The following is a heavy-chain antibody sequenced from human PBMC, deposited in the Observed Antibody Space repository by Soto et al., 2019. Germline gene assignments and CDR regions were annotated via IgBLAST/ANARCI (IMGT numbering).Heavy chain of an antibody. D-gene: IGHD2-21*02. CDR2: ISDSGGNT. Sequence: GGSLRLSCAASGFTFNRYPMNWVRQAPGKGLEWVSLISDSGGNTWYADSVKGRFTISRDNSRNTLFLQMNSLRDEDTAVYYCAKILSIVTAYYYGMDAWGQGPTVSV. V-gene: IGHV3-23*01. CDR1: GFTFNRYP. CDR3: AKILSIVTAYYYGMDA. J-gene: IGHJ6*02.